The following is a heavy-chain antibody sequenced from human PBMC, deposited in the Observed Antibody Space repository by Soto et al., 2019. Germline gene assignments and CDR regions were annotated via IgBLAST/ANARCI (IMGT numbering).Heavy chain of an antibody. CDR3: ARSTVVTPGLDY. CDR2: INPNSGGT. V-gene: IGHV1-2*02. Sequence: ASVKVSCKASGYTFTGYYMHWVRQAPGQGLEWMGWINPNSGGTNYAQKFQGMVTMTRETSISTAYMELSRLRSDDTAVYYCARSTVVTPGLDYWGQGTMVTVSS. J-gene: IGHJ4*02. D-gene: IGHD4-17*01. CDR1: GYTFTGYY.